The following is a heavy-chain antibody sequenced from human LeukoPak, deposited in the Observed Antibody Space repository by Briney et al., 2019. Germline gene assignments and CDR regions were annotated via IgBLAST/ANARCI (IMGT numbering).Heavy chain of an antibody. CDR2: IYYTGST. CDR1: GGSISIWY. CDR3: ARHREYSSSSAFDY. J-gene: IGHJ4*01. V-gene: IGHV4-59*08. Sequence: SETLSLTCSVCGGSISIWYSSWPRQPPGKGLEWIGYIYYTGSTNYTPSLKSRVSMFVDMSKNQFSLRLSSVTAADTAVYYCARHREYSSSSAFDYWGQGTLVTVSS. D-gene: IGHD6-6*01.